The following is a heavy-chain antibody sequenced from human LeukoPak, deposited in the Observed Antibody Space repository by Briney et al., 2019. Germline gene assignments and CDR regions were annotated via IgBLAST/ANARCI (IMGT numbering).Heavy chain of an antibody. V-gene: IGHV1-46*01. J-gene: IGHJ5*02. CDR3: ARATGLRWSNSENWFDP. CDR1: GYTFTSYY. Sequence: ASVKVSCKASGYTFTSYYMHWVRQAPGQGLEWMGIINPSGGSTSYAQKFQGRVTMTRDTSTSTVYMELSSLRSEDTAVYYCARATGLRWSNSENWFDPWGQGTLVTVSS. CDR2: INPSGGST. D-gene: IGHD4-23*01.